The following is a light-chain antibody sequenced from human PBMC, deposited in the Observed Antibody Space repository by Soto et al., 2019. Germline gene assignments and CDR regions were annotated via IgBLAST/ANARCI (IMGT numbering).Light chain of an antibody. Sequence: DIQMTQSPSSLSASVGDRVTITCRASQTISTYLNWYQQKPGKAPRLLIYDASSLLSGVPSRFSGSGSGTDFTLNIASLQPADFSTYYCQQSDSTPSPFAQGTKVEI. J-gene: IGKJ2*01. CDR2: DAS. CDR1: QTISTY. CDR3: QQSDSTPSP. V-gene: IGKV1-39*01.